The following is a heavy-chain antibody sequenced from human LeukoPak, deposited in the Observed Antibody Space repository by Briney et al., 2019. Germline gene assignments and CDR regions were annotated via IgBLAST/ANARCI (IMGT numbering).Heavy chain of an antibody. D-gene: IGHD1-1*01. V-gene: IGHV3-11*06. CDR2: ISGGSGVT. Sequence: GESLRLSCVVSGFIFSDHYMTWIRQAPGKGLEWVSYISGGSGVTNYADSVKGRFTISRDNAKNTLYLQMNSLRAEDTAVYYCAKTDYFDYWGQGTLVTVSS. J-gene: IGHJ4*02. CDR1: GFIFSDHY. CDR3: AKTDYFDY.